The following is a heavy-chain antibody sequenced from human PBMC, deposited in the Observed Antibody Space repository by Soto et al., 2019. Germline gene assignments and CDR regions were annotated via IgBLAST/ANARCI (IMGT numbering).Heavy chain of an antibody. Sequence: GGSLRLSCAASGFTFGSYAMSWVRQAPGKGLEWVSAISGSGSDSYYADSVKGRFTVTRDNSKNTLYLQMNSLRAEDTAVYFCVKEGTGTTSAAFDYWGQGTLVTVS. J-gene: IGHJ4*02. CDR3: VKEGTGTTSAAFDY. D-gene: IGHD1-7*01. CDR1: GFTFGSYA. CDR2: ISGSGSDS. V-gene: IGHV3-23*01.